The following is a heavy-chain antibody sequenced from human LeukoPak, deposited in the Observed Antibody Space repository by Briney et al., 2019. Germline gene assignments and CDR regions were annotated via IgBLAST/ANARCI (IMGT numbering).Heavy chain of an antibody. J-gene: IGHJ4*02. CDR2: ISYDGSNK. D-gene: IGHD6-13*01. Sequence: GGSLRLSCAASGFTFSSYAMHWVRQAPGKGLEWVAVISYDGSNKYYADSVKGRFTISRDNSKNSLYLQMNSLRAEDTAVYYCAREDGAAAGTVDYWGQGTLVSVSS. V-gene: IGHV3-30-3*01. CDR1: GFTFSSYA. CDR3: AREDGAAAGTVDY.